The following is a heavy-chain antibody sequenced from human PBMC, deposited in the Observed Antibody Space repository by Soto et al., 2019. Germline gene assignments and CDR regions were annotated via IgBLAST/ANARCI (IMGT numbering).Heavy chain of an antibody. Sequence: SETLSLTCTVSGGSISSCGYYWSWIRQHPGKGLEWIGYIYYSGSTYYNPSLKSRVTISVDTSKNQFPLKLSSVTAADTAVYYCARFVWFGELLSTDAFDIWGQGTMVTVSS. CDR1: GGSISSCGYY. CDR3: ARFVWFGELLSTDAFDI. D-gene: IGHD3-10*01. V-gene: IGHV4-31*03. CDR2: IYYSGST. J-gene: IGHJ3*02.